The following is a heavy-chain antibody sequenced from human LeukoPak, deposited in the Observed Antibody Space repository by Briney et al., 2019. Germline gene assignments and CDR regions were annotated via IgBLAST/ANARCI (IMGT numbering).Heavy chain of an antibody. CDR2: IKQDGSEK. CDR3: ARDFSSCIAGY. V-gene: IGHV3-7*03. J-gene: IGHJ4*02. Sequence: GGSLRLSCAASGFTFSSYWMSWVRQAPGKGLEWVANIKQDGSEKYYVDSVKGRFTISRDNAKNSLYLQMNSLRAEDKAVYYCARDFSSCIAGYWGQGTLVTVSS. D-gene: IGHD1-26*01. CDR1: GFTFSSYW.